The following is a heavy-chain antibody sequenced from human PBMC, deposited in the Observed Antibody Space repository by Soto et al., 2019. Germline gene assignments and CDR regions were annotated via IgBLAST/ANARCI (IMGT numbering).Heavy chain of an antibody. D-gene: IGHD4-17*01. CDR1: GGSISSYY. CDR2: IYYTGTT. V-gene: IGHV4-59*01. Sequence: SETLSLICTVAGGSISSYYWSWILQPPGKGLEWIGYIYYTGTTNYNPSLKSRVTISVDTSKNQFSLKLSSVTTADTAVYYCTKRPWADYGGIFDPWGQGTLVTVS. J-gene: IGHJ5*02. CDR3: TKRPWADYGGIFDP.